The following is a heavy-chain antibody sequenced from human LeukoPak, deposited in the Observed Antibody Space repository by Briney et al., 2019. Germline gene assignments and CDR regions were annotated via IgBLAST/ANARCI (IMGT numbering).Heavy chain of an antibody. CDR2: INPSGGST. CDR3: ARDLLAAAGTEGIDY. V-gene: IGHV1-46*01. CDR1: GYTFTSYY. J-gene: IGHJ4*02. D-gene: IGHD6-13*01. Sequence: ASVKVSCKASGYTFTSYYMHWVRQAPGQGLEWMGIINPSGGSTSYAQKFQGRVTMTRDTSTSTVYMELSSLRSEDTAVYYCARDLLAAAGTEGIDYWGQGTLVTVSS.